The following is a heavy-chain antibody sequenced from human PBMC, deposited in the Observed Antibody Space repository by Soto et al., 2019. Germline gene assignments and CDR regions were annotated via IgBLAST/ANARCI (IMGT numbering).Heavy chain of an antibody. J-gene: IGHJ4*02. V-gene: IGHV1-3*01. CDR1: GYTFTSYA. CDR3: ARDRSWTDSGYDYYFDY. D-gene: IGHD5-12*01. Sequence: QVQLVQSGAEVKKPGASVKVSCKASGYTFTSYAMHWVRQAPGQRLEWMGWINAGNGNTKYSQKFQGRVTITRDTSASTDYMELSSLRSEDTAVYYCARDRSWTDSGYDYYFDYWGQGTLVTVSS. CDR2: INAGNGNT.